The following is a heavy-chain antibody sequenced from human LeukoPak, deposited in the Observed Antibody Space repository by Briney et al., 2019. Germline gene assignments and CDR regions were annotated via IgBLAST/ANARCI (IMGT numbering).Heavy chain of an antibody. CDR2: IYYSGST. J-gene: IGHJ6*02. Sequence: SETLSLTCTVSGGSISSSSYYWGWIRQPPGKGLEWIGSIYYSGSTYYNPSLKSRVTISVDKSKNQFSLKLSSVTAADTAVYYCARDADIVVVPAAIELETNYYYYYGMDVWGQGTTVTVSS. CDR1: GGSISSSSYY. CDR3: ARDADIVVVPAAIELETNYYYYYGMDV. V-gene: IGHV4-39*07. D-gene: IGHD2-2*01.